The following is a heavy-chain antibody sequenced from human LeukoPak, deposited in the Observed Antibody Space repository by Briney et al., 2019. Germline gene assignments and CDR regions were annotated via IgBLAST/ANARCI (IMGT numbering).Heavy chain of an antibody. Sequence: ASVKVSCKASGYTFTSYGISWVRQAPGQGLEWMGWISAYNGNTNYAQKLQGRVTMTTDTSPSTAYMELRSLRSDDTAVYYCARTRYSSGWTNWYFDLWGRGTLVTVSS. D-gene: IGHD6-19*01. V-gene: IGHV1-18*01. CDR2: ISAYNGNT. CDR3: ARTRYSSGWTNWYFDL. J-gene: IGHJ2*01. CDR1: GYTFTSYG.